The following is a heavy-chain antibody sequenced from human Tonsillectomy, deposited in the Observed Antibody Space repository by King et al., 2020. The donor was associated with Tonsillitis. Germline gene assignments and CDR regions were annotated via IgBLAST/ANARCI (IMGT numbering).Heavy chain of an antibody. CDR1: GFTFSSYG. CDR2: IWYDGSNK. D-gene: IGHD6-19*01. V-gene: IGHV3-33*01. J-gene: IGHJ5*02. CDR3: ARGLGAVAENWCDP. Sequence: VQLVESGGGVVQPGRSLRLSCAASGFTFSSYGMHWVRQAPGKGLEWVAVIWYDGSNKYYADSVKGRFTISRDNSKNTLYLQMNSLRAEDTAVYYCARGLGAVAENWCDPWGQGTLVTVSS.